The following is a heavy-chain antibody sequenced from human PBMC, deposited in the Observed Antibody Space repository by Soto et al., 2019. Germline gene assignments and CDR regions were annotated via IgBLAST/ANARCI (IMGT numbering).Heavy chain of an antibody. CDR2: ITGSGGTT. D-gene: IGHD2-21*01. V-gene: IGHV3-23*01. CDR3: AKAPTEIGYFDY. J-gene: IGHJ4*02. CDR1: GFTFSSYA. Sequence: ESGGGLVQPGGSLTLSCAASGFTFSSYAMNWVRQAPGKGLEWVSAITGSGGTTFYADSVKGRFTISRDNSKNTLYLQMSSLRADDTAVYYCAKAPTEIGYFDYWGQGTLVTVSS.